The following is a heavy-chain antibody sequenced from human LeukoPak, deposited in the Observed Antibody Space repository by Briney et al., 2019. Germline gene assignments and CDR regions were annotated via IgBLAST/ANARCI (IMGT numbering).Heavy chain of an antibody. D-gene: IGHD6-19*01. CDR1: GFTFSGYA. Sequence: GGSLRLSCAASGFTFSGYAMSWVRQAPGKGLEWVSAISGSGGSTYYADFVKGRFTISRDNSKNTLSLQMNTLRAEDTAVYYCAKVKAVAGYDAFDIWGQGTMVTVSS. CDR2: ISGSGGST. V-gene: IGHV3-23*01. CDR3: AKVKAVAGYDAFDI. J-gene: IGHJ3*02.